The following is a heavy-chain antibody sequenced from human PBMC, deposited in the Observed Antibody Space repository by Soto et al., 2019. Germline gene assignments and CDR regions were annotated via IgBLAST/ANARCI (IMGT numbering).Heavy chain of an antibody. D-gene: IGHD3-3*01. Sequence: VQLLESGGGLVQPGGSLRLSCAASGFTFSSYAMSWVRQAPGKGLEWVSAISGSGGSTYYADSVKGRFTISRDNSKNTLYLQMNSLRAEDTAVYYCAKKVPDFWSGYSHWYFDLWGRGTLVTVSS. CDR3: AKKVPDFWSGYSHWYFDL. V-gene: IGHV3-23*01. J-gene: IGHJ2*01. CDR1: GFTFSSYA. CDR2: ISGSGGST.